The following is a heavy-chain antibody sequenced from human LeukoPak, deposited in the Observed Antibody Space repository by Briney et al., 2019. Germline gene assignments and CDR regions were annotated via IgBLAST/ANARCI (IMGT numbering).Heavy chain of an antibody. V-gene: IGHV3-23*01. J-gene: IGHJ4*02. CDR3: ARTYYDILTGPYYFDY. Sequence: GGSLRLSCAASGFTFSSSAMSWVRQAPGKGLEWVSAISGSGGSTYYADSVKGRFTISRDNSKNTLYLQMNSLRAEDTAVYYCARTYYDILTGPYYFDYWGQGTLVTVSS. CDR2: ISGSGGST. CDR1: GFTFSSSA. D-gene: IGHD3-9*01.